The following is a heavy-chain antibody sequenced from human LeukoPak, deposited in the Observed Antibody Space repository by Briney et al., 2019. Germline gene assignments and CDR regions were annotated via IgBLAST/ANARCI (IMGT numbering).Heavy chain of an antibody. CDR3: ATYGSYGPFDI. J-gene: IGHJ3*02. CDR1: GYTFTSYD. V-gene: IGHV1-8*01. CDR2: MNPNSGNT. D-gene: IGHD1-26*01. Sequence: GASVKVSCKASGYTFTSYDINWVRQATGQGLEWMGWMNPNSGNTGYAQKFQGRVTMTRNTSISTAYMELSRLRSDDTAVYYCATYGSYGPFDIWGQGTMVTVSS.